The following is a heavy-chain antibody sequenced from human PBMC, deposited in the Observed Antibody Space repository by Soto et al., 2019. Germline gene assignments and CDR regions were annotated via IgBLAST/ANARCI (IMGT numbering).Heavy chain of an antibody. CDR3: AKAFSPGGGWRRGGMDV. V-gene: IGHV3-30*18. CDR1: GFTFSSYG. CDR2: ISYDGSNK. D-gene: IGHD2-15*01. J-gene: IGHJ6*04. Sequence: GGSLRLSCAASGFTFSSYGMHWVRQAPGKGLEWVAVISYDGSNKYYADSVKGRFTISRDNSKNTLYLQMNSLRAEDTAVYYCAKAFSPGGGWRRGGMDVWGKGTTVPVSS.